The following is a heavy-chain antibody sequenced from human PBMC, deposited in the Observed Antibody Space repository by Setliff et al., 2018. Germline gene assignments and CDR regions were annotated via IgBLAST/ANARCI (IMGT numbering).Heavy chain of an antibody. D-gene: IGHD4-17*01. CDR1: GFTFSTYS. Sequence: GSLRLSCAASGFTFSTYSMSWVRQVPGKGLEWVSAISGDSVYIYYGDSVKGRFTISRDNSKNTLYLQMRSLRAEDTAIYYCAKDLGDDGHYYYYMDVWGKGTTVTVSS. CDR2: ISGDSVYI. CDR3: AKDLGDDGHYYYYMDV. J-gene: IGHJ6*03. V-gene: IGHV3-23*01.